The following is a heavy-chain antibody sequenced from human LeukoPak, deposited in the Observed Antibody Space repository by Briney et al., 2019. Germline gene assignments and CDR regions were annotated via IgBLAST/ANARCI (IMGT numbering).Heavy chain of an antibody. D-gene: IGHD6-13*01. V-gene: IGHV3-53*01. CDR2: IYSGGST. CDR1: GFIVSSNY. Sequence: GGSLRLSCAASGFIVSSNYMSWVRQAPGKGLEWVSVIYSGGSTFYADSVKGRFTISRDNSKNTLYLQMNSLRAEDTAVYYCARVNRLRYSSRWFIDYWGQGTLVTVSS. CDR3: ARVNRLRYSSRWFIDY. J-gene: IGHJ4*02.